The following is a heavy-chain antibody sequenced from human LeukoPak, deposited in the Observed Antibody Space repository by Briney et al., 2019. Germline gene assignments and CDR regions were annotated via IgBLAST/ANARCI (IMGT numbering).Heavy chain of an antibody. J-gene: IGHJ4*02. CDR3: ARQVRSLDYDSGGYYYGPLFDL. Sequence: SETLSLTCTVSGGSISTSYYYWGWIRQPPGKGLEWIASLYYTGSTYYNPSLKSRVTTSVDTSKNQFSLSLTSVTAADTAVYYCARQVRSLDYDSGGYYYGPLFDLWGQGALVTVSS. V-gene: IGHV4-39*01. D-gene: IGHD3-22*01. CDR1: GGSISTSYYY. CDR2: LYYTGST.